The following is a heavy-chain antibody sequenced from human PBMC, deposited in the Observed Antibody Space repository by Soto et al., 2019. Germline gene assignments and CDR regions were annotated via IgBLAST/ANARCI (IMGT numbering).Heavy chain of an antibody. J-gene: IGHJ2*01. Sequence: VQLLESGGGLVQPGGSLRLSCAASGFSFSSYAMTWVRQAPGKGLEWVSSISGTSDTTYNADSVKGRLTISRDSSKNTLYLQMNSLRAEDTAVYFCAKGGGSSWYGYFDLWGRGTLVTVSS. V-gene: IGHV3-23*01. CDR3: AKGGGSSWYGYFDL. CDR1: GFSFSSYA. D-gene: IGHD6-13*01. CDR2: ISGTSDTT.